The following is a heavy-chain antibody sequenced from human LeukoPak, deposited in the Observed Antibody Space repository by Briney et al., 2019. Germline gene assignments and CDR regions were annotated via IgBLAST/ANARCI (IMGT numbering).Heavy chain of an antibody. CDR2: IYYSGST. CDR1: GGSISSYY. J-gene: IGHJ5*02. CDR3: ARGGIAARPDWFDP. V-gene: IGHV4-59*01. Sequence: SETLSLTCTVSGGSISSYYWSWIRQPPGKGLEWIGYIYYSGSTNYSPSLKSRVTISVDTSKNQFSLKLSSVTAADTAVYYCARGGIAARPDWFDPWGQGTLVTVSS. D-gene: IGHD6-6*01.